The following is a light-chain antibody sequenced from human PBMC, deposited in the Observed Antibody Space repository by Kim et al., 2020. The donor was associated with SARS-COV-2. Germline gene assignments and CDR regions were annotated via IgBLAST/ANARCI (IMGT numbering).Light chain of an antibody. CDR1: NIGTYS. Sequence: VSVAPGQTARITCGDNNIGTYSVHWYQQRPGQAPVLVIYYNSDRPSGISERFSGSNSANTATLTISRVEAGDEADYFCQVWDSSTDQVVFGGGTQLTVL. J-gene: IGLJ2*01. CDR2: YNS. V-gene: IGLV3-21*04. CDR3: QVWDSSTDQVV.